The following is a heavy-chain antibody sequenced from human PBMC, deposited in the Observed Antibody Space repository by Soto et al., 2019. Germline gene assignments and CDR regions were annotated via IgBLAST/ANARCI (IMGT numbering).Heavy chain of an antibody. CDR1: GFTFYNFA. D-gene: IGHD2-15*01. CDR2: ISGTRNII. J-gene: IGHJ4*02. CDR3: VKDMYEGSSGGSHDY. Sequence: EVQLVESGGGLVQPGRSLRLSCAASGFTFYNFAMHWVRQAPGKGLEWVSSISGTRNIIYYADSVKGRFIISRDNAKNSLYRQMNSLRTEYTAFYYCVKDMYEGSSGGSHDYGGKGRLVTGAS. V-gene: IGHV3-9*01.